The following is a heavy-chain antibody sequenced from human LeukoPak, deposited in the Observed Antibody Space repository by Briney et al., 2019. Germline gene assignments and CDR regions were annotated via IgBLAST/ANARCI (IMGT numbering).Heavy chain of an antibody. V-gene: IGHV3-21*01. CDR1: GFTFSSYS. D-gene: IGHD2/OR15-2a*01. Sequence: GGSLRLSCAASGFTFSSYSMNWVRRAPGKGLEWVSSISSSSSYIFYADSVKGRLTISRDNAKNSLYLQMNSLRAEDTAVYYCARGFLVLHDIDYWGQGTLVTVSS. CDR2: ISSSSSYI. CDR3: ARGFLVLHDIDY. J-gene: IGHJ4*02.